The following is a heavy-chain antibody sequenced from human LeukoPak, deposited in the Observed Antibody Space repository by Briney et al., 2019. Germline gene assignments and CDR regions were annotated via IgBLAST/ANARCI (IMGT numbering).Heavy chain of an antibody. CDR1: GFTFSSYA. D-gene: IGHD2-15*01. CDR2: IYYSGST. Sequence: GSLRLSCAASGFTFSSYAMSWVRQAPGKGLEWIGYIYYSGSTNYNPSLKSRVTISVDTSKNQFSLKLSSVTAADTAVYYCARRVKGVVFDYWGQGTLVTVSS. V-gene: IGHV4-59*08. J-gene: IGHJ4*02. CDR3: ARRVKGVVFDY.